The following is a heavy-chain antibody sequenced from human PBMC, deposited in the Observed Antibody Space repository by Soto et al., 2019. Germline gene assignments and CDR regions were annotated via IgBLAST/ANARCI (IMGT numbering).Heavy chain of an antibody. Sequence: XSLILSFAASGFPLSRYSMRWVPRAPGKGLEWVLAISRSGGSTYDAGSVKGRFTLSRDNSQNTLYLQMNTLRAEDTAVYYCAKKEWTYYMDGWGKGTTVTVSS. D-gene: IGHD3-3*01. CDR1: GFPLSRYS. V-gene: IGHV3-23*01. J-gene: IGHJ6*03. CDR2: ISRSGGST. CDR3: AKKEWTYYMDG.